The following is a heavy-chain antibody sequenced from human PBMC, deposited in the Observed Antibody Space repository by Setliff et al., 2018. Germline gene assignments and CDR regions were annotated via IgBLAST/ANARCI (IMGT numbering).Heavy chain of an antibody. J-gene: IGHJ4*02. CDR2: INHSGST. CDR1: GGSFSGYY. V-gene: IGHV4-34*01. Sequence: ASETLSLTCAVYGGSFSGYYWSWIRQPPGKGLEWIGEINHSGSTNYNPSLKSRVTISVDTSKNQFSLKLSSVTAADTAVYYCARSGDYYGSGSYRLGYWGQGTLVTVSS. CDR3: ARSGDYYGSGSYRLGY. D-gene: IGHD3-10*01.